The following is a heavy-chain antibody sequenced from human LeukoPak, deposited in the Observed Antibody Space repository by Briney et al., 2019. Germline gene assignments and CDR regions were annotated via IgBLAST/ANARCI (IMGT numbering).Heavy chain of an antibody. V-gene: IGHV3-7*01. D-gene: IGHD4-17*01. CDR2: VKKDGNQ. CDR3: ATRPDYGDRLDYDY. J-gene: IGHJ4*02. CDR1: GFTFTRHW. Sequence: PGGSLRLSCAASGFTFTRHWMGWVRQAPGKGLEWVASVKKDGNQYSVDSVKGRFIISRDNARNSLSLQMSSLRVEDTAIYFCATRPDYGDRLDYDYWGQGSLVIVSS.